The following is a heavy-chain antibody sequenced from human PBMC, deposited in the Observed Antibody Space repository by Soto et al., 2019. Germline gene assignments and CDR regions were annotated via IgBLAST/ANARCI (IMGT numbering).Heavy chain of an antibody. CDR2: INHGGYT. Sequence: PSETLSLTCAIYGGPFSGYYWNWIHQPPGKGLEWIGEINHGGYTNYNPSLKSRVTMSVDTSKNQFSLKLTSVTAADTAVYYCARDRQRGYCTGDSCYSYFDYSGQRTQVTVSS. D-gene: IGHD2-15*01. CDR1: GGPFSGYY. V-gene: IGHV4-34*01. CDR3: ARDRQRGYCTGDSCYSYFDY. J-gene: IGHJ4*02.